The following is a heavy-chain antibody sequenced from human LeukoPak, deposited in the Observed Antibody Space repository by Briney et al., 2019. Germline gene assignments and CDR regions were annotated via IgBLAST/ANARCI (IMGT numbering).Heavy chain of an antibody. D-gene: IGHD6-6*01. CDR1: GGSISTSSYY. CDR3: ARGHQIAARLRDYYYYMDV. J-gene: IGHJ6*03. Sequence: SETLSLTCTVSGGSISTSSYYWGWVRQPPGKGLEWIGNIFYSGSTYYSPSLKSRVTISVDTSKNQFSLKLSSVTAADTAVYYCARGHQIAARLRDYYYYMDVWGKGTTVTVSS. CDR2: IFYSGST. V-gene: IGHV4-39*07.